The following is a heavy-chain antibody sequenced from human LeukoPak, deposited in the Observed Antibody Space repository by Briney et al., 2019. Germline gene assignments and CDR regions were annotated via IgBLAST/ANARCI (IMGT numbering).Heavy chain of an antibody. CDR1: GYTFTGHY. D-gene: IGHD2-15*01. CDR3: ASWPGSNCSNSSCPKSIDY. CDR2: INPISGGT. J-gene: IGHJ4*02. V-gene: IGHV1-2*06. Sequence: ASVKLSCTASGYTFTGHYMHWVRHAPGQGLEWMGPINPISGGTNYAQTFQGRVTMTRDTSISTAYLEMRRLTPDDTAVYYCASWPGSNCSNSSCPKSIDYWGQGTLVTVSS.